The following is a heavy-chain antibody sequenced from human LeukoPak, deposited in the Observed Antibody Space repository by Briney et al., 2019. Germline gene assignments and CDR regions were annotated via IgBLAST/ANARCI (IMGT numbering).Heavy chain of an antibody. J-gene: IGHJ4*02. Sequence: GGSLRLSCAASGFTSGNYAMHWVRQAPGKGLEWVSGISWNSGIIGYADSVKGRFAISRDNAKNSLYLQMNSLRAEDTALYYCAKDAKYYYDSSGYLRWGQGTLVTVSS. CDR3: AKDAKYYYDSSGYLR. V-gene: IGHV3-9*02. D-gene: IGHD3-22*01. CDR2: ISWNSGII. CDR1: GFTSGNYA.